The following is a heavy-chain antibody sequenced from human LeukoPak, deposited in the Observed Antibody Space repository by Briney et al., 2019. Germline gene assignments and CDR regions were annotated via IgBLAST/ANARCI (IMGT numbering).Heavy chain of an antibody. CDR3: AKDRPFWVEVGYFQH. CDR1: GLSFSSNS. V-gene: IGHV3-23*01. J-gene: IGHJ1*01. Sequence: GGSLRLSCAASGLSFSSNSMNWVRQAPGKGLEWVSYASDSGTTVLYADSVKGRFTISRDNSKNTLYLQMNSLRAEDTAVYYCAKDRPFWVEVGYFQHWGQGTLVTVSS. D-gene: IGHD3-16*01. CDR2: ASDSGTTV.